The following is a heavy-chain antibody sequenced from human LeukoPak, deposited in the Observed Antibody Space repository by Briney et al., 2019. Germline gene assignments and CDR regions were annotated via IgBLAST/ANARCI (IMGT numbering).Heavy chain of an antibody. CDR3: ATVGGSGSYLAY. CDR1: GGSISSYY. D-gene: IGHD3-10*01. Sequence: SETLSLTCTVSGGSISSYYWSWIRQPPGKGLEWIGYIYYSGSTNYNPSLKSRVTISVDTSKNQFSLKLSSVTAADTAVYYCATVGGSGSYLAYCGQGTLVTVSS. V-gene: IGHV4-59*01. CDR2: IYYSGST. J-gene: IGHJ4*02.